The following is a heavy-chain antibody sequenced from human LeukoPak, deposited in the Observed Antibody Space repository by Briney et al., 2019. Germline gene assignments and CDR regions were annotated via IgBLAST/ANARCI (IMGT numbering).Heavy chain of an antibody. CDR3: AKDNRYYYGSGSFPPSDY. CDR2: ISGSGGST. V-gene: IGHV3-23*01. CDR1: GFTFSSYA. J-gene: IGHJ4*02. Sequence: GGSLRLSCAASGFTFSSYAMSWVRQAPGKGLEWVSAISGSGGSTYYADPVKGRFTISRDNSKNTLYLQMNSLRAEDTAVYYCAKDNRYYYGSGSFPPSDYWGQGTLVTVSS. D-gene: IGHD3-10*01.